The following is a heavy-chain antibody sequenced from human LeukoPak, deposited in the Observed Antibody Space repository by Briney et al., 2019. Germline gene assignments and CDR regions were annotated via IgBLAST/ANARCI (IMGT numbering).Heavy chain of an antibody. CDR1: GFTFSNAW. Sequence: GGSLRLSCAASGFTFSNAWMSWVRQAPGKGLEWVSAISGSGGSTYYADSVKGRFTISRDNSKNTLYLQMNSLRAEDTAVYYCAKELISIAAYYFDYWGQGTLVTVSS. V-gene: IGHV3-23*01. CDR3: AKELISIAAYYFDY. J-gene: IGHJ4*02. CDR2: ISGSGGST. D-gene: IGHD6-6*01.